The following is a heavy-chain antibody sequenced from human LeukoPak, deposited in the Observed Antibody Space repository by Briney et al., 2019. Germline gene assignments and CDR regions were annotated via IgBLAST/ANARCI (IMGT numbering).Heavy chain of an antibody. CDR2: INHSGST. D-gene: IGHD5-24*01. Sequence: PSETLSLTCAVYGGSFSGYYWSWIRQPPGKGLEWIGEINHSGSTNYNPSLKSRVTISVDTSKNQFSLKLSSVTAADTAVYYCARERWLRRATLDYWGQGTLVTVSS. V-gene: IGHV4-34*01. CDR3: ARERWLRRATLDY. CDR1: GGSFSGYY. J-gene: IGHJ4*02.